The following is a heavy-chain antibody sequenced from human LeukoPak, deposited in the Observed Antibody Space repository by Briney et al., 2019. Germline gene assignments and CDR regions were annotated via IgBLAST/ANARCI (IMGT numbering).Heavy chain of an antibody. D-gene: IGHD4-17*01. CDR2: ITSSGSTI. CDR1: GFIFSDYY. V-gene: IGHV3-11*01. CDR3: AKMTTVTTGAFDI. Sequence: GGSLRLSCAASGFIFSDYYMSWIRQAPGKGLEWVSYITSSGSTIYYADSVKGRFTVSRDNAKNSLYLQMSSLRAEDTALYYCAKMTTVTTGAFDIWGQGTMVTVSS. J-gene: IGHJ3*02.